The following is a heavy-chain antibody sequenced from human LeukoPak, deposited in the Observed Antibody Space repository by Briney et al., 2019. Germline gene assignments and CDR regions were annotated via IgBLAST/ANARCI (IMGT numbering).Heavy chain of an antibody. V-gene: IGHV3-11*01. CDR3: AGRYCSGGSCSDY. CDR1: GFTFSDYY. CDR2: ISSSGSTI. J-gene: IGHJ4*02. D-gene: IGHD2-15*01. Sequence: KPGGSLRLSCAASGFTFSDYYMSWIRQAPGKGLEWVSYISSSGSTIYYADSVKGRFTISRDNAKNSLYLQMNSLRAEDTAVYYCAGRYCSGGSCSDYWGQGTLVTVSS.